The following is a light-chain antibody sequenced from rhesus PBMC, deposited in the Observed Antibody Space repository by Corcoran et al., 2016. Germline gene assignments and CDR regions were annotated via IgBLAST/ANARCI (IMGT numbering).Light chain of an antibody. CDR2: KAS. J-gene: IGKJ4*01. V-gene: IGKV1-22*01. CDR1: QSISSW. Sequence: DIQMTQSPSSLSASVGDTVTITCRASQSISSWLDWYQQKPGKAPKLLIYKASSLQSGVPSRFSGSGSGTDFTLTICSLQPEDFATYYCLQYSSSPLTFGGGTKVEIK. CDR3: LQYSSSPLT.